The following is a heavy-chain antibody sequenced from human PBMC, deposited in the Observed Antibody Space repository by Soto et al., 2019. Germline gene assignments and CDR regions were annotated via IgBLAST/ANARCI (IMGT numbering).Heavy chain of an antibody. Sequence: EVQLVESGGGLVKPGGSLRLSCAASGFTFSNAWMNWVRQAPGTGLEWVGRIKSKTDGGTTDYAAPVKGRFTISRDDSKNTLYLQMNSLKTDDTAVYYCTTETRPRGYYIKYYYYGMDVWGHGTTFTVSS. D-gene: IGHD3-22*01. CDR2: IKSKTDGGTT. CDR1: GFTFSNAW. J-gene: IGHJ6*02. V-gene: IGHV3-15*07. CDR3: TTETRPRGYYIKYYYYGMDV.